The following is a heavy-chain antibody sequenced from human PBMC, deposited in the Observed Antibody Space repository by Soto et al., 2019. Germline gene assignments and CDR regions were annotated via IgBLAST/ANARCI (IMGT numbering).Heavy chain of an antibody. J-gene: IGHJ4*02. CDR2: ISAYNGNT. D-gene: IGHD2-2*01. CDR1: GYTFTSYG. Sequence: ASVKVSCKASGYTFTSYGISWVRQAPGQGLEWMGWISAYNGNTNYAQKLQGRVTMTTDTSTSTAYMELRSLRSEDTAVYYCASGPQIYCSSTSCYAYDYWGQGPLVTVSS. CDR3: ASGPQIYCSSTSCYAYDY. V-gene: IGHV1-18*01.